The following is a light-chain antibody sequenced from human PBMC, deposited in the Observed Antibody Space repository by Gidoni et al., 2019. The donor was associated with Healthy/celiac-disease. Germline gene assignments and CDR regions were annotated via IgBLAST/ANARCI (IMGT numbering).Light chain of an antibody. CDR1: SLRSYY. J-gene: IGLJ2*01. CDR3: NSRESSGNHLPNVV. Sequence: SSELTHDPAVSVAFCQTVRITCQGDSLRSYYASWYQQKPGQAPVLVIYGKNNRPSGIPDRFSGSSSGNTASLTITGAQAEDEADYYCNSRESSGNHLPNVVFGGGTKLTVL. V-gene: IGLV3-19*01. CDR2: GKN.